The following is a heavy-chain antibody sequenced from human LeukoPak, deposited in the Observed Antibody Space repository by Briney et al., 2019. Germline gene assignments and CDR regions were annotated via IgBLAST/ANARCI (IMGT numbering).Heavy chain of an antibody. D-gene: IGHD5-12*01. V-gene: IGHV4-59*01. Sequence: SEALSLTCTVSGGSISSYYCSWIRQPPGKGLEWIGYIYYSGRTNYNPSLKSRVTMSVDTSKNQFSLKLSSVTAADTAFYYCARGPTRYYFDYWGQGTLVTVSS. J-gene: IGHJ4*02. CDR3: ARGPTRYYFDY. CDR2: IYYSGRT. CDR1: GGSISSYY.